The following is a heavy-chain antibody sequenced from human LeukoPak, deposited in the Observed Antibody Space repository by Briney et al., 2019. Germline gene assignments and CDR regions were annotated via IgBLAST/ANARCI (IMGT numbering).Heavy chain of an antibody. V-gene: IGHV4-34*01. CDR2: INRSGST. D-gene: IGHD2-2*02. J-gene: IGHJ5*02. Sequence: SETLSLTCAVYGGSFSGYYWSWIRQPPGKGLEWIGEINRSGSTNYNPSLKSRVTISVDTSKNQFSLKLSSVTAADTAVYYCARSRGTYCSSTSCYRGNWFDPWGQGTLVSVSS. CDR1: GGSFSGYY. CDR3: ARSRGTYCSSTSCYRGNWFDP.